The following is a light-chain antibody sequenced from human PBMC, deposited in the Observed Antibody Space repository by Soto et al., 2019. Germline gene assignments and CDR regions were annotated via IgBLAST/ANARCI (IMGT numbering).Light chain of an antibody. V-gene: IGLV2-14*01. CDR3: SSYTSASTYV. Sequence: QSALTQPASVSGSPGQWITISCTGTSTDVGAYNYDSWYQQYPGEAPKVIIYDVSHRPAGVSNRFSGSKSGNTASLTISGRPSQGEVDYYCSSYTSASTYVFGTGTKVTVL. J-gene: IGLJ1*01. CDR1: STDVGAYNY. CDR2: DVS.